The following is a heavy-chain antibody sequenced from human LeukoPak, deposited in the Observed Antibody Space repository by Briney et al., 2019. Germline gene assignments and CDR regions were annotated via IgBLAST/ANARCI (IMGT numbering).Heavy chain of an antibody. CDR2: MYSDANT. CDR1: GFAVSTKD. V-gene: IGHV3-66*01. CDR3: ATSGGVYSRDAFDV. D-gene: IGHD5/OR15-5a*01. J-gene: IGHJ3*01. Sequence: PGGSLRLSCAASGFAVSTKDMTWVRQAPGKGLECVSLMYSDANTYYADPVKGRFTISRDNSRNTLYPQMNSLRAEDTAVYYCATSGGVYSRDAFDVWGQGAMVTVSS.